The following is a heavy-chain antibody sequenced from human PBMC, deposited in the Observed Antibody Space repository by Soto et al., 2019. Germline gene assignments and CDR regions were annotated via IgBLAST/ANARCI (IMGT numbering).Heavy chain of an antibody. D-gene: IGHD3-9*01. J-gene: IGHJ4*01. V-gene: IGHV5-51*01. CDR3: ATYAMRVTGVFDY. Sequence: PVESLKISCKRSGYNFTSYWITWERQMPGKGLEWMXVXYXXXSXDXXXSXXXXGQVTMSADKAINTAYLECASLKAADSAMYYCATYAMRVTGVFDYWGHGTLVTVSS. CDR1: GYNFTSYW. CDR2: XYXXXSXDX.